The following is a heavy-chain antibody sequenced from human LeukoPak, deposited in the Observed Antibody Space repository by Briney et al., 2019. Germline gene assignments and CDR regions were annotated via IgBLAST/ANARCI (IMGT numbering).Heavy chain of an antibody. V-gene: IGHV3-21*01. Sequence: GGSLRLSCAASGFTFSSYSMNWVRQAPGKGLKWVSSISSSSSYIYYADSVKGRFTISRDNAKNSLYLQMNSLRAEDTAVYYCARLPSRSGWSHYWGQGTLVTVSS. J-gene: IGHJ4*02. CDR2: ISSSSSYI. CDR1: GFTFSSYS. D-gene: IGHD6-19*01. CDR3: ARLPSRSGWSHY.